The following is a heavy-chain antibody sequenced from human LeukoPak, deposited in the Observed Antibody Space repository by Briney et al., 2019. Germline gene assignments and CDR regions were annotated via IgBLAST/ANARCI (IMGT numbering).Heavy chain of an antibody. V-gene: IGHV5-51*01. Sequence: GGSLKISCKGSGYSFTSYWIGWVRQMPGKGQEWMGIIYPGDSDTRYSPSFQGQVTISADKSISTAYLQWSSLKASDTAMYYCARRPDPYYYDSSGYYWDYWGQGTLVTVSS. CDR2: IYPGDSDT. CDR3: ARRPDPYYYDSSGYYWDY. CDR1: GYSFTSYW. J-gene: IGHJ4*02. D-gene: IGHD3-22*01.